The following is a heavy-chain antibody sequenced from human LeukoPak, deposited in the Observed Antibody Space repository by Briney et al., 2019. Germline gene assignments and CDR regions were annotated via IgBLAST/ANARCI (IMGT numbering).Heavy chain of an antibody. V-gene: IGHV3-48*01. CDR2: ISTSSSAI. J-gene: IGHJ4*02. CDR3: ARDQGSGRPTDNDY. D-gene: IGHD6-19*01. Sequence: GGSLRLSCAASGFTFSSYSMNWVRQAPGKGLEWISCISTSSSAIYYADSVKGRFTISRDNAKNSLYLQMNSLRAEDTAVYYCARDQGSGRPTDNDYWGQGTLVTVSS. CDR1: GFTFSSYS.